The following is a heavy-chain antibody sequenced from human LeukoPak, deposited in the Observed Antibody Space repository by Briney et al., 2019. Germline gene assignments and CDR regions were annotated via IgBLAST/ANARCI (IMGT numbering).Heavy chain of an antibody. Sequence: PSQTLSLTCTVSGGSISCGGYYWSWIRQHPGKGLEWIGYIYYSGSTYYNPSLKSRVTISVDTSKNQFSLKLSSVTAADTAVYYCARAVPQAITGTTAFDYWGQGTLVTVSS. CDR3: ARAVPQAITGTTAFDY. V-gene: IGHV4-31*03. CDR1: GGSISCGGYY. CDR2: IYYSGST. J-gene: IGHJ4*02. D-gene: IGHD1-7*01.